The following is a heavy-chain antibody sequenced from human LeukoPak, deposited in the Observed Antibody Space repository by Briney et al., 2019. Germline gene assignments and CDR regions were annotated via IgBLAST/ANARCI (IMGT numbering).Heavy chain of an antibody. V-gene: IGHV4-59*01. Sequence: ASETLSLTCTVSGGSISTYYGSWIRQPPGKGLEWIGYINYSGNTNYNPSLEGRVTISVDKSKTQFSLNLNSVTAADTAVYYCARDLPTLIPGFDPWGQGTLVTVSS. J-gene: IGHJ5*02. CDR2: INYSGNT. CDR3: ARDLPTLIPGFDP. CDR1: GGSISTYY.